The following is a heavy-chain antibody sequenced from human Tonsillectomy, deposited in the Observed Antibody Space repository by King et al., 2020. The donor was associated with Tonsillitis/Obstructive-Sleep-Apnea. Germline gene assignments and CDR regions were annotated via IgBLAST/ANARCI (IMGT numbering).Heavy chain of an antibody. CDR3: AGDDGYCSSTSCSVLDY. CDR1: VVSISSYY. D-gene: IGHD2-2*01. Sequence: VQLQESGPGLVKPSETLSLTCTVSVVSISSYYWSWIRQPPGKGLEWIGYIYYSGSTNYHPSPKSQVTISVDTSKNQFSLKLSSVTAANTAVYYCAGDDGYCSSTSCSVLDYWGQGTLVTVSS. CDR2: IYYSGST. J-gene: IGHJ4*02. V-gene: IGHV4-59*01.